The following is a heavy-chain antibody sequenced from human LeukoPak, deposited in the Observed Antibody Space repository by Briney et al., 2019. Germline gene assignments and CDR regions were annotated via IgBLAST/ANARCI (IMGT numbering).Heavy chain of an antibody. Sequence: GESLKISCKGSGYSFTSYWIGWVRQMPGKGLEWMGIIYSGDSDTRYSPSFQGQVTISADKSISTAYLQWSSLKASDTAMYYCATYPRQTYYDILTGYYPFLYWGQGTLVTVSS. CDR2: IYSGDSDT. J-gene: IGHJ4*02. V-gene: IGHV5-51*01. D-gene: IGHD3-9*01. CDR3: ATYPRQTYYDILTGYYPFLY. CDR1: GYSFTSYW.